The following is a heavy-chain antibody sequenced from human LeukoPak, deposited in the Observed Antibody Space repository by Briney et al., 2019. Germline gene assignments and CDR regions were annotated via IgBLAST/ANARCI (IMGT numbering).Heavy chain of an antibody. CDR3: VRVVDFWSGYFDAFDI. CDR1: GFTFSSYW. J-gene: IGHJ3*02. V-gene: IGHV3-7*01. Sequence: GGSLRLSCAASGFTFSSYWMSWVRQAPGKGLEWVANIKQDGSEKYYVDSVKGRFTISRDNAKNSLYLQMNSLRAEDTAVYYCVRVVDFWSGYFDAFDIWGQGTMVTVSS. CDR2: IKQDGSEK. D-gene: IGHD3-3*01.